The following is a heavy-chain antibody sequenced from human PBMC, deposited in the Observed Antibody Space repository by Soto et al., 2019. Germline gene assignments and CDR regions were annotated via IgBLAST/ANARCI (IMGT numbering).Heavy chain of an antibody. CDR1: DYSITDGYY. J-gene: IGHJ4*02. CDR2: IFHSGGT. V-gene: IGHV4-38-2*02. Sequence: SETLSLTCAVSDYSITDGYYWGWVRQSPGKGLEWIGSIFHSGGTYSNPSLTDRVTISVDTSRNQFSLKVKSVTAADTAVYYCARELHFYGSGLFDSWGQGILVTVSS. CDR3: ARELHFYGSGLFDS. D-gene: IGHD3-10*01.